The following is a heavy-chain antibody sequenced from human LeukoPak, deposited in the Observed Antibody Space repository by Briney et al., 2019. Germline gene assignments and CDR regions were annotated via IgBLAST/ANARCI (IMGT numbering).Heavy chain of an antibody. D-gene: IGHD4-17*01. CDR1: GFTFSTYS. J-gene: IGHJ6*03. V-gene: IGHV3-21*06. CDR3: ARDPEHGDYYYYYMDV. CDR2: ISSSSSYI. Sequence: GGSVRLSCAASGFTFSTYSMNWVRQAPGKGLEWVSSISSSSSYIYYADSVKGRFTISRDNAKNSLYLQMSSLRAEDTAVYYCARDPEHGDYYYYYMDVWGKDTTVPVSS.